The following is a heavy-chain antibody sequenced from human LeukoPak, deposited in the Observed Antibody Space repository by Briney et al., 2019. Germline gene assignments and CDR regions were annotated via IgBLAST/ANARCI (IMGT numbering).Heavy chain of an antibody. CDR3: GRHANGDSSAAFDL. CDR2: VYRSGGT. D-gene: IGHD2-8*01. V-gene: IGHV4-4*02. Sequence: ASETLSLTCAVSGDSISDKYWWRWVRQFPDKGLEWIGEVYRSGGTSYNPSLKSRVTVSIDYSKNQFSLNLRSVTAADTAVYYCGRHANGDSSAAFDLWGQGTMVFVSS. CDR1: GDSISDKYW. J-gene: IGHJ3*01.